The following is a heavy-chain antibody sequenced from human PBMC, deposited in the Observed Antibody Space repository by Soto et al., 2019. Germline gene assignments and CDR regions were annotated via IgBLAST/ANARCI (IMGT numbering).Heavy chain of an antibody. D-gene: IGHD3-10*01. V-gene: IGHV4-34*01. J-gene: IGHJ5*02. CDR1: VGSFSGYY. CDR3: AKLLLWFGESRGRWFDP. CDR2: INHSGST. Sequence: SETLSLTCAVYVGSFSGYYWSWIRQPPGKGLEWIGEINHSGSTNYNPSLKSRVTISVDTSKNQFSLKLSSVTAADTAVYYCAKLLLWFGESRGRWFDPWGQGTLVTVSS.